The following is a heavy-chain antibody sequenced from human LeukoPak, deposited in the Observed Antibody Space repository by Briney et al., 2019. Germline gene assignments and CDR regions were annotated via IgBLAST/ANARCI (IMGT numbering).Heavy chain of an antibody. CDR2: ISAYNGNT. D-gene: IGHD2-2*01. CDR3: ARDRRSGYCSSTSCYLYDY. CDR1: GYTFTSYG. V-gene: IGHV1-18*01. J-gene: IGHJ4*02. Sequence: GASVKVSRKASGYTFTSYGISWVRQAPGQGLEWMGWISAYNGNTNYAQKLQGRVTMTTDTSTSTAYMELRSLRSDDTAVYYCARDRRSGYCSSTSCYLYDYWGQGTLVTVSS.